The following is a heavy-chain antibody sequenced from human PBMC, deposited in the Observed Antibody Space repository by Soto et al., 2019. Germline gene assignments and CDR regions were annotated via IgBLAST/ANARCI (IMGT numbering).Heavy chain of an antibody. V-gene: IGHV3-23*01. CDR1: EFTFSNYA. Sequence: GGSLRLSCAASEFTFSNYAMSWVRQAPGKGLEWVSAISGSGGSTYYADSVKGRFTISRDNSKNTLYLQMNSLRAEDTAVYYCAKDKDMALLWFGESPPYGMDVWGQGTTVTVSS. J-gene: IGHJ6*02. CDR2: ISGSGGST. CDR3: AKDKDMALLWFGESPPYGMDV. D-gene: IGHD3-10*01.